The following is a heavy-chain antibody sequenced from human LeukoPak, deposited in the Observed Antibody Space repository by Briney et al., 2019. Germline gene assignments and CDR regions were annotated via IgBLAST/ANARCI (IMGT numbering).Heavy chain of an antibody. CDR1: GFTFSTYG. J-gene: IGHJ4*02. D-gene: IGHD4-17*01. CDR3: AKKASPTGAEGTYYFDY. CDR2: ISYDGSNK. V-gene: IGHV3-30*18. Sequence: GRSLRLSCAASGFTFSTYGMHWVRQAPGKGLEWVAVISYDGSNKYYADSVKGRFTISRDNSKYALYLQINSLRAEDTAVYYCAKKASPTGAEGTYYFDYWGQGTLVTVSS.